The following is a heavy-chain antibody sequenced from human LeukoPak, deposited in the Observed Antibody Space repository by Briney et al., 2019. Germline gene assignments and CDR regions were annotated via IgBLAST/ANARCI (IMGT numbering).Heavy chain of an antibody. CDR2: ISAYNGNT. J-gene: IGHJ4*02. Sequence: ASVKVSCKASGYTFTSYGISWVRQAPGQGLEWMGWISAYNGNTNYAQKLLGRVTMTTDTSTSTAYMGLRSLRSDDTAVYYCARGAERWLQSPVDYWGQGTLVTVSS. D-gene: IGHD5-24*01. V-gene: IGHV1-18*01. CDR1: GYTFTSYG. CDR3: ARGAERWLQSPVDY.